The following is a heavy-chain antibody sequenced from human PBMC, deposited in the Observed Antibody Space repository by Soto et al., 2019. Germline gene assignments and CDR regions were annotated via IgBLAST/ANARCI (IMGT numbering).Heavy chain of an antibody. D-gene: IGHD3-9*01. V-gene: IGHV4-59*08. CDR3: VKTTGHMTGFYY. CDR1: GASVKNYF. J-gene: IGHJ4*02. Sequence: PSETLSLTCTVTGASVKNYFWSWIRQPPGKRLEWLGYVSYSGGTNSNPSVKGRVTISVDTSKNKFSLNLTSATAADTAIYYCVKTTGHMTGFYYWGQGTLVTVSS. CDR2: VSYSGGT.